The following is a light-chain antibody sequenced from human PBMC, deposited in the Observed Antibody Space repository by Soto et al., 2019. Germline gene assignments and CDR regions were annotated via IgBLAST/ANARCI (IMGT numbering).Light chain of an antibody. J-gene: IGKJ3*01. CDR3: KQYNHLPPVT. CDR2: GAS. Sequence: EIVMTQSPATLSVSPGERATLSCRASQSVYNNLAWYQQKPGQAPRLLIYGASTRATGIPARFSGSGSGTEFTLTISSLQSEAFAVYSCKQYNHLPPVTLGPGTKVDNK. CDR1: QSVYNN. V-gene: IGKV3-15*01.